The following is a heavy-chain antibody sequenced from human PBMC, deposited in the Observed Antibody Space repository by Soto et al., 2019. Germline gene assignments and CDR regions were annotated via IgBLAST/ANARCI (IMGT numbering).Heavy chain of an antibody. D-gene: IGHD2-2*01. J-gene: IGHJ4*02. Sequence: GGSLRLSCAASGFTFSSYAMSWVRQAPGKGLEWVSAISGSGGSTYYADSVKGRFTISRDNSKNTLYLQMNSLRAEDTAVYYCAKDRRYKYQLSPLPYYFDYWGQGTLVTVSS. V-gene: IGHV3-23*01. CDR3: AKDRRYKYQLSPLPYYFDY. CDR1: GFTFSSYA. CDR2: ISGSGGST.